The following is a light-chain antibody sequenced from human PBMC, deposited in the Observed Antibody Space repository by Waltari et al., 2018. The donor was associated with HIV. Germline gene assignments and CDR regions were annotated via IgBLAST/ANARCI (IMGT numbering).Light chain of an antibody. V-gene: IGLV3-21*04. J-gene: IGLJ2*01. CDR2: DDS. CDR1: NIGRKS. CDR3: QVWDGSSYHVL. Sequence: SYVVTQPPSVSVVPGKTSRITCGGNNIGRKSVHWYQQRPGQAPVLVIFDDSDRPAGIPERFSGSNSGNTATLTINRVEVGDEADYYCQVWDGSSYHVLFGGGTKLTVL.